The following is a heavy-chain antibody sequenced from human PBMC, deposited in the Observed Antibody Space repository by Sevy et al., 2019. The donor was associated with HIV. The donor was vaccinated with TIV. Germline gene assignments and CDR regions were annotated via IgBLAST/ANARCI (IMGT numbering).Heavy chain of an antibody. J-gene: IGHJ4*02. CDR1: GYAFTTYW. CDR3: VRHGTAGTTMDYFDN. CDR2: IYPGDSDT. Sequence: GEPLKISCKGSGYAFTTYWIGWVRQTPGKGLEWMGIIYPGDSDTRYSPSFQGQVTISADKSIRTAYLHWSRLKASDTAKYYCVRHGTAGTTMDYFDNWGQGTLVTVSS. V-gene: IGHV5-51*01. D-gene: IGHD1-1*01.